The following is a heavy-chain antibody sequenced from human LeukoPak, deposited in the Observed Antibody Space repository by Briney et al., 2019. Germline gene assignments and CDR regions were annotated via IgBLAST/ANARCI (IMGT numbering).Heavy chain of an antibody. CDR2: IYNSGST. J-gene: IGHJ4*02. Sequence: SETLSLTCTVSGDSISIYYWSWIRQPPGKGLEWIGYIYNSGSTNYNPSLKSRVTISVDTSKNQFSLKLTSVTAADTVVYYCARAETGYCSGGSCSTRNYWGQGTLVTVSS. CDR1: GDSISIYY. V-gene: IGHV4-59*01. D-gene: IGHD2-15*01. CDR3: ARAETGYCSGGSCSTRNY.